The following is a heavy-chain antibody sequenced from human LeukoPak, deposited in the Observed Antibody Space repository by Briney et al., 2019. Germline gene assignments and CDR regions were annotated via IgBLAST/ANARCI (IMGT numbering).Heavy chain of an antibody. V-gene: IGHV3-74*01. J-gene: IGHJ4*02. D-gene: IGHD3-22*01. CDR2: INIDGTST. CDR3: ARSVYDSSGYYYFDY. CDR1: GFTFSNYW. Sequence: GGSLRLSCAASGFTFSNYWMHWVRQVPGKGLVCVSRINIDGTSTSYADSVKGRFTISRDNAKNALCLQMNSLRAEDTAVYYCARSVYDSSGYYYFDYWGQGTLVTVSS.